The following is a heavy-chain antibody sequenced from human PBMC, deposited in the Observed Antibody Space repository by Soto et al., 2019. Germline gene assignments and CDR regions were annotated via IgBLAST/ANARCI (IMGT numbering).Heavy chain of an antibody. CDR1: GGSISSSNW. CDR2: IYHSGST. J-gene: IGHJ5*02. V-gene: IGHV4-4*02. D-gene: IGHD3-22*01. Sequence: SETLSLTCAVSGGSISSSNWWSWVRQPPGKGLEWIGEIYHSGSTNYNPSLKSRVTISVDKSKNQFSLKLSSVTAADTAVYYCARVGERGVYYYDSSGPWFDPWGQGTLVTVSS. CDR3: ARVGERGVYYYDSSGPWFDP.